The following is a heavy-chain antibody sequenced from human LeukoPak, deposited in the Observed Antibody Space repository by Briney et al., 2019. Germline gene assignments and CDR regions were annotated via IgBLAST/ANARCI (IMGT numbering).Heavy chain of an antibody. D-gene: IGHD2-21*02. CDR1: GYTFTSYY. Sequence: ASVKVSCKASGYTFTSYYMHWVRQAPGQGLEWMGIINPSGCSTSYAQKFQGRVTMTRDMSTSTVYMELSSLRSEDTAVHYCARDGGLYCGGDCYYSDWFDPWGQGTLVTVSS. CDR2: INPSGCST. J-gene: IGHJ5*02. CDR3: ARDGGLYCGGDCYYSDWFDP. V-gene: IGHV1-46*01.